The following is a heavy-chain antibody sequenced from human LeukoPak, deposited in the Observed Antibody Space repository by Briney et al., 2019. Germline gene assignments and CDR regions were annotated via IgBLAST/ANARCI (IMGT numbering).Heavy chain of an antibody. J-gene: IGHJ4*02. CDR1: GFTFDDYA. CDR2: INWNSGST. CDR3: AKDGDRFCSSTTCYYFDS. Sequence: PGGSLRLSCAASGFTFDDYAMHWVRQGPGKGLEWVAGINWNSGSTGYGDSVKGRFTISRDNTKKSLYLQMNSLRTEDTALYYCAKDGDRFCSSTTCYYFDSWGQGTLVTVSS. D-gene: IGHD2-2*01. V-gene: IGHV3-9*01.